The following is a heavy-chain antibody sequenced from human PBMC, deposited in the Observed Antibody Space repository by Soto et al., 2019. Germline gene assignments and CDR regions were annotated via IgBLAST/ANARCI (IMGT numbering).Heavy chain of an antibody. V-gene: IGHV4-34*01. D-gene: IGHD3-10*01. Sequence: QVQLQQWGAGLLKPSETLSLTCAVYGGSFSGYYWSWIRQPPGKGLEWIGEINHSGSTNYNPSLKSRVTISVDTSKNQFGLRVRSVTAPDTAVYYFARGPGVLLWFWTRRGFDYWGQGTLVTVSS. CDR3: ARGPGVLLWFWTRRGFDY. CDR1: GGSFSGYY. CDR2: INHSGST. J-gene: IGHJ4*02.